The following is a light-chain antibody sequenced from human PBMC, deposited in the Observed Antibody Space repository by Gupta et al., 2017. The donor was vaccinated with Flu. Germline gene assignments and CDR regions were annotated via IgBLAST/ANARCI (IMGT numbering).Light chain of an antibody. CDR2: DAS. CDR3: QQTSNWPPNT. Sequence: IVLTHSPATLSLSPGERATLPCRASQSVSSYLVWYQQKPGQAPKLLIYDASNRDSGIPARFSGSGSGTDFTLTISSLEPEDFAVYYCQQTSNWPPNTFGEGTRVEIK. CDR1: QSVSSY. J-gene: IGKJ5*01. V-gene: IGKV3-11*01.